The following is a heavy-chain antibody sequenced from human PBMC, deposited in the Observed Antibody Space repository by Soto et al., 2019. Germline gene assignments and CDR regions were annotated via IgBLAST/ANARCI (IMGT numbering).Heavy chain of an antibody. V-gene: IGHV1-69*02. J-gene: IGHJ3*02. CDR3: ARSPDAFDI. CDR2: IIPILGIA. Sequence: APVKVSCKASGGTFSSYTFRSVRQATGQGLEWMGRIIPILGIANYAQKFQGRVTITADKSTSTAYMELSSLRSEDTAVYYCARSPDAFDIWGQGTMVTVSS. CDR1: GGTFSSYT.